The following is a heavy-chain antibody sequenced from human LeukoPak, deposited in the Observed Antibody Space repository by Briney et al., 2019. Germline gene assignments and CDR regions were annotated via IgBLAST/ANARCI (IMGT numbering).Heavy chain of an antibody. D-gene: IGHD3-3*01. CDR2: ISGSGGST. J-gene: IGHJ4*02. CDR1: GFTFSSYA. V-gene: IGHV3-23*01. CDR3: AKASPGLTIFGVVIRGYFDY. Sequence: GGSLRLSCAASGFTFSSYAMSWVRQAPGKGLEWVSAISGSGGSTYYADSVKGRFTTSRDNSKNTLYLQMNSLRAEDTAVYYCAKASPGLTIFGVVIRGYFDYWGQGTLVTVSS.